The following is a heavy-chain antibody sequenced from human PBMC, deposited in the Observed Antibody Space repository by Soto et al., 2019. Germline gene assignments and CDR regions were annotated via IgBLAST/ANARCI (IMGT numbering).Heavy chain of an antibody. CDR2: INPNSGGT. CDR1: GFTFTVYY. D-gene: IGHD6-13*01. CDR3: ARSSSWLNWFDP. V-gene: IGHV1-2*02. Sequence: QVQLVQSGAEVKKPGASVKVSCKDSGFTFTVYYMHWGRQAPGPGLEWMGWINPNSGGTNYAQKFQVRVTMTRDTAISTAYMELSRLRSDDTAVYYCARSSSWLNWFDPWGQGTLVTVSS. J-gene: IGHJ5*02.